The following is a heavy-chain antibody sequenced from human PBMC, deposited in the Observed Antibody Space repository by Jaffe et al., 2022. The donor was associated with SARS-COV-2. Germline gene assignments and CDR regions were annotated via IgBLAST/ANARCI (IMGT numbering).Heavy chain of an antibody. Sequence: QVQLVQSGAEVKKPGASVKVSCKASGYTFTSYGISWVRQAPGQGLEWMGWISAYNGNTNYAQKLQGRVTMTTDTSTSTAYMELRSLRSDDTAVYYCARDGYCSSTSCSRRVEYYGMDVWGQGTTVTVSS. D-gene: IGHD2-2*03. CDR1: GYTFTSYG. CDR2: ISAYNGNT. V-gene: IGHV1-18*01. CDR3: ARDGYCSSTSCSRRVEYYGMDV. J-gene: IGHJ6*02.